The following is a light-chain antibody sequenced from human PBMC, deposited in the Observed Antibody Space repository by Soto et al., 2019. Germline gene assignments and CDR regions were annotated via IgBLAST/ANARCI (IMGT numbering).Light chain of an antibody. Sequence: EIVMTQSPATLSVSPGERATLYCRASQSVDSKLAWYQQKPGQGPRLLIYGASSRATGIPARFSGSGSGTEFTLTISSLQSEDFAVYYCQHYSTWLWTFGQGTKVEI. J-gene: IGKJ1*01. CDR2: GAS. CDR3: QHYSTWLWT. CDR1: QSVDSK. V-gene: IGKV3-15*01.